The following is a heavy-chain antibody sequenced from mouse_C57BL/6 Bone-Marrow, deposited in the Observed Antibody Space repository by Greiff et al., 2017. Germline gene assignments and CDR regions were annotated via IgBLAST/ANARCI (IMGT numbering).Heavy chain of an antibody. V-gene: IGHV1-81*01. Sequence: VQLQESGAELARPGASVKLSCKASGYTFTSYGISWVKQRTGQGLEWIGEIYPRSGNTYYNEKFKGKATLTADKSSSTAYMELRSLTSEDSAVYFCARVLSYAMDYWGQGTSVTVSS. J-gene: IGHJ4*01. CDR1: GYTFTSYG. CDR2: IYPRSGNT. D-gene: IGHD1-1*02. CDR3: ARVLSYAMDY.